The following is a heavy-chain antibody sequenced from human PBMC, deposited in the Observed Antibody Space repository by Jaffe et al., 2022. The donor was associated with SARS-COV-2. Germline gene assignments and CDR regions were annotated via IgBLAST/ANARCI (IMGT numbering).Heavy chain of an antibody. J-gene: IGHJ6*02. V-gene: IGHV1-46*02. CDR2: INPSGGDT. D-gene: IGHD2-15*01. CDR1: GYTFKTYY. Sequence: QVQLVQSGAEVKKPGASVKVSCKASGYTFKTYYMNWVRQAPGQGLEWMGIINPSGGDTTYAQKFQGRITMTRDTSASTIYMELSSLRSEDTAVYYCARGSTSFRGGYYYGMDVWGQGTTVTVSS. CDR3: ARGSTSFRGGYYYGMDV.